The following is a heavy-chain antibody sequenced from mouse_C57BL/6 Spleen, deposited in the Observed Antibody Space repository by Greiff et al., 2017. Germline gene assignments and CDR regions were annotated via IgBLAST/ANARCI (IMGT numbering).Heavy chain of an antibody. Sequence: EVKLQESGPVLVKPGASVKMSCKASGYTFTDYYMNWVKQSHGKSLEWIGVINPYNGGTSYNQKFKGKATLTVDKSSSTAYMELNSLTSEDSAVYYCARREYYGSFYAMDYWGQGTSVTVSS. CDR2: INPYNGGT. V-gene: IGHV1-19*01. J-gene: IGHJ4*01. CDR1: GYTFTDYY. CDR3: ARREYYGSFYAMDY. D-gene: IGHD1-1*01.